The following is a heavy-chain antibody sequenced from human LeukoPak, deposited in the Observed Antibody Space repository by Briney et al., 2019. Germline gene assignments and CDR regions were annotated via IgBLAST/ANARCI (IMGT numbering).Heavy chain of an antibody. V-gene: IGHV3-30-3*01. CDR1: GFTFSSYA. CDR3: AREVEWLSY. J-gene: IGHJ4*02. Sequence: GGSLRLSCAASGFTFSSYAMHWVRQAPGKGLEWVAVISYDGSNKYYADSVKGRFTISRDNSKNTLYLQMNSLRAEDTAVYYCAREVEWLSYRGQGTLVTVSS. D-gene: IGHD3-3*01. CDR2: ISYDGSNK.